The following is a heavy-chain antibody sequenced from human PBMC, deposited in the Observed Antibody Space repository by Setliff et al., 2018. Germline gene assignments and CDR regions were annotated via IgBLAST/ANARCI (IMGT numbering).Heavy chain of an antibody. CDR2: VSSSSIYM. CDR1: GFSLSDHG. Sequence: PGGSLRLSCAASGFSLSDHGMNWVRQAPGKGLEWISYVSSSSIYMFYADSVKGRFTISRDNAENSLYLQMNSLRAEDTAVYYCARDGGEYWGQGTLVTVSS. D-gene: IGHD3-16*01. V-gene: IGHV3-21*05. J-gene: IGHJ4*02. CDR3: ARDGGEY.